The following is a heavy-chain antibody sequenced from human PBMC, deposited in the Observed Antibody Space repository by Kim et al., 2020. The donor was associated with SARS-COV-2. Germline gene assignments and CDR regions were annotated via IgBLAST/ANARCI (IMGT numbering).Heavy chain of an antibody. CDR2: T. Sequence: TNHADTVKGRFTISRDKSKNTLYLQMNSLRAEDTAVYYCAKGGWFGDRDYWGQGTLVTVSS. D-gene: IGHD3-10*01. V-gene: IGHV3-23*01. CDR3: AKGGWFGDRDY. J-gene: IGHJ4*02.